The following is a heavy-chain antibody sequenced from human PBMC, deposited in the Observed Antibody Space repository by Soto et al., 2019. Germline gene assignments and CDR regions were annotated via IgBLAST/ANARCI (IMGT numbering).Heavy chain of an antibody. V-gene: IGHV1-3*01. CDR1: GYTFSTYA. J-gene: IGHJ6*02. D-gene: IGHD1-1*01. Sequence: QVQVVQSGAEVKKPGASVKVSCKASGYTFSTYAMLWVRQAPGQSLEWMGWINGGTGQTRYSQRFQDRVTITRDTSASTAYMELTSLTSEDTAVYYCARGKGMEENYYYYGMDIWGQGTTVTVSS. CDR3: ARGKGMEENYYYYGMDI. CDR2: INGGTGQT.